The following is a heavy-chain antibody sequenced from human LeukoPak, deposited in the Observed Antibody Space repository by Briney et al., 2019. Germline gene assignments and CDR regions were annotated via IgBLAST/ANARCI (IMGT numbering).Heavy chain of an antibody. Sequence: PGGSLRLSCAASGFTFDDYGMSWVRQAPGKGLEWVSGINWNGGSTGYADTVKGRFTISRDNAKNSLYLQMNSLRAEDTALYYCARNYYGSGSSDFVYWGQGTLVTVSS. CDR1: GFTFDDYG. D-gene: IGHD3-10*01. CDR2: INWNGGST. V-gene: IGHV3-20*04. J-gene: IGHJ4*02. CDR3: ARNYYGSGSSDFVY.